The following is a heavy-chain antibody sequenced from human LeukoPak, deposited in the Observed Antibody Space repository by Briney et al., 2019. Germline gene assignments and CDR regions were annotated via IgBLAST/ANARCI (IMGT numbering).Heavy chain of an antibody. J-gene: IGHJ4*02. CDR1: GYTFTGYY. D-gene: IGHD1-26*01. V-gene: IGHV1-2*06. Sequence: ASVKVSCKASGYTFTGYYMHWVRQAPGQGLEWMGRINPNSGGTNYAQKFQGRVTMTRDTSISTAYMEPSRLRSDDTAVYYCARYITVGATYQHFDYWGQGTLVTVSS. CDR3: ARYITVGATYQHFDY. CDR2: INPNSGGT.